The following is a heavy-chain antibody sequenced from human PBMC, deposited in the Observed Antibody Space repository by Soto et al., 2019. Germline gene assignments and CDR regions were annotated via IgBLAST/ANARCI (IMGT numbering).Heavy chain of an antibody. Sequence: QVQLVQSGPDLKRPGASMKVSCKASGYTFTSYGISWVRQAPGQGLEWMAWISPLKGRTQYSQKAQGRVTLSTDTSSNTAYMEITTLRVHDTAVYYCSMDYGDRPEYFKDWGQGTLVTVS. V-gene: IGHV1-18*04. CDR3: SMDYGDRPEYFKD. CDR1: GYTFTSYG. D-gene: IGHD4-17*01. CDR2: ISPLKGRT. J-gene: IGHJ1*01.